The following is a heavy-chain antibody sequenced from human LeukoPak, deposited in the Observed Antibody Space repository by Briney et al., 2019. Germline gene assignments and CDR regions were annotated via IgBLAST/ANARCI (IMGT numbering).Heavy chain of an antibody. V-gene: IGHV4-59*01. CDR3: ARSRPRYSSSWPDY. Sequence: PSETLSLTCTVSGGSISSYYWSWIRQPPGKGLEWIGYIYYSGSTNYNPSLKSRVTISVDTSKNQFSLKLSSVTAADTAVYYCARSRPRYSSSWPDYWGQGTLVTVSS. CDR2: IYYSGST. D-gene: IGHD6-13*01. J-gene: IGHJ4*02. CDR1: GGSISSYY.